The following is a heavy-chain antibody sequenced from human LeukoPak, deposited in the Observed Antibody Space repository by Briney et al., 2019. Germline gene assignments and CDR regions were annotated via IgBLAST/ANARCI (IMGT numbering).Heavy chain of an antibody. CDR1: GGSFSGYY. CDR3: ARGGVRYFDWLLPRDWFDP. CDR2: INHSGST. J-gene: IGHJ5*02. Sequence: PSETLSLTCAVYGGSFSGYYWGWIRQPPGKGLEWIGEINHSGSTNYNPSLKSRVTISVDTSKNQFSLKLSSVTAADTAVYYCARGGVRYFDWLLPRDWFDPWGQGTLVTVSS. D-gene: IGHD3-9*01. V-gene: IGHV4-34*01.